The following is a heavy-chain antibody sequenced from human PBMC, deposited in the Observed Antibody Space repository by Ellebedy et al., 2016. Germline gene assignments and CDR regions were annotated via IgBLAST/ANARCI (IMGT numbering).Heavy chain of an antibody. CDR3: ARLNWGRFAFDF. J-gene: IGHJ4*02. V-gene: IGHV3-7*01. CDR2: MKQDGSEK. Sequence: GGSLRLXCEASGFTFSSYWMSWVRQAPGEGLAWVANMKQDGSEKFYVDSVKGRFTISRGNAKNLLYLHMSSLRPEDTAIYYCARLNWGRFAFDFWGQGTLVTVSS. CDR1: GFTFSSYW. D-gene: IGHD7-27*01.